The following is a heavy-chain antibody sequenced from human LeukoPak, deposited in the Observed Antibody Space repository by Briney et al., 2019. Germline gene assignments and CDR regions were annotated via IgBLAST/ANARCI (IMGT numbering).Heavy chain of an antibody. J-gene: IGHJ4*02. Sequence: SDTLSLTCTVSDGSISRRTYYWGRIRQPPGKGLEWIGSISYSRTTSYNPSLKSRVTISIDTSKSQFSLRLSSVTAADTAVYYCARYEGGTMFDYWGQGTLVAVSS. CDR2: ISYSRTT. V-gene: IGHV4-39*01. CDR1: DGSISRRTYY. D-gene: IGHD1-26*01. CDR3: ARYEGGTMFDY.